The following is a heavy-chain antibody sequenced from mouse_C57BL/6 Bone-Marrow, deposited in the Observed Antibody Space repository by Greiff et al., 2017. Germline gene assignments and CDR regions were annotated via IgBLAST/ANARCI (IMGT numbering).Heavy chain of an antibody. D-gene: IGHD2-5*01. CDR3: ARAYYSNYVGNYFDY. V-gene: IGHV1-72*01. CDR2: IDPNSGGT. J-gene: IGHJ2*01. Sequence: KQRPGRGLEWIGRIDPNSGGTKYNEKFKSKATLTVDKPSSTAYMQLSSLTSEDSAVYYCARAYYSNYVGNYFDYWGQGTTLTVSS.